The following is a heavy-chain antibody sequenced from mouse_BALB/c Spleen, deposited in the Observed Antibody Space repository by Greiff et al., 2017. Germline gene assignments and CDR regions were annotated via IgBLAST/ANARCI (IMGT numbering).Heavy chain of an antibody. CDR2: ISYDGSN. D-gene: IGHD2-10*01. Sequence: EVKLMESGPGLVKPSQSLSLTCSVTGYSITSGYYWNWIRQFPGNKLEWMGYISYDGSNNYNPSLKNRISITRDTSKNQFFLKLNSVTTEDTATYYCAREGAAYYGNYFDYWGQGTTLTVSS. J-gene: IGHJ2*01. V-gene: IGHV3-6*02. CDR1: GYSITSGYY. CDR3: AREGAAYYGNYFDY.